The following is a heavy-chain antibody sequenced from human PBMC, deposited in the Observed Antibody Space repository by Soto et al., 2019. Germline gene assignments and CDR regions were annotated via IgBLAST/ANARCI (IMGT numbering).Heavy chain of an antibody. CDR2: MNSDGSEI. Sequence: GSLRLSCAASGFTFGDYWMHWVRQAPGKGLEWVSRMNSDGSEINYADSVKGRFSVSRDNAKSTLHLQMTSLRVEDTAVYYCATAEVDYWGPGVLVTVSS. CDR3: ATAEVDY. CDR1: GFTFGDYW. J-gene: IGHJ4*02. V-gene: IGHV3-74*01.